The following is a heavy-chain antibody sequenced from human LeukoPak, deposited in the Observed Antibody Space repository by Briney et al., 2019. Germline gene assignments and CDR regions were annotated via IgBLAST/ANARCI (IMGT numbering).Heavy chain of an antibody. V-gene: IGHV1-18*04. Sequence: ASVKVSCKASGYTLTDYYMHWVRQAPGQGLEWMGWVSAYNGNTNYAQKLQGRLTMNTDTSANTAYMELGSLRSDDTAVYYCARGLLTARARDAFDIWGQETMVTVSS. CDR2: VSAYNGNT. D-gene: IGHD7-27*01. J-gene: IGHJ3*02. CDR1: GYTLTDYY. CDR3: ARGLLTARARDAFDI.